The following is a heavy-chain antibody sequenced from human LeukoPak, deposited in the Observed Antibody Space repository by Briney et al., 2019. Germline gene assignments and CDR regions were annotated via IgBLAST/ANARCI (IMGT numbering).Heavy chain of an antibody. Sequence: GGSLRLSCAASGFTFSDYYMSWIRQAPGKGLEWVAVTSYDGSNKYYADSVKGRFTISRDNSKNTLYLQMNSLRAEDTAVYYCARDLIQLWLRGFIGYWGQGTLVTVSS. V-gene: IGHV3-30*03. J-gene: IGHJ4*02. CDR1: GFTFSDYY. CDR3: ARDLIQLWLRGFIGY. CDR2: TSYDGSNK. D-gene: IGHD5-18*01.